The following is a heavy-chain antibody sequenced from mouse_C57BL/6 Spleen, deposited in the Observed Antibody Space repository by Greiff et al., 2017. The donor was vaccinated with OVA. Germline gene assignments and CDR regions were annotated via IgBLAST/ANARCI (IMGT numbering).Heavy chain of an antibody. V-gene: IGHV1-59*01. CDR1: GYTFTSYW. D-gene: IGHD1-1*01. CDR2: IDPSDSYT. J-gene: IGHJ2*01. CDR3: ARTTTVEADFEY. Sequence: VQLQQPGAELVRPGTSVKLSCKASGYTFTSYWMHWVKQRPGQGLEWIGVIDPSDSYTNYNQKFKGKARLTVDTSSSTAYMQLSRLTSEDSAVYDGARTTTVEADFEYWGEGTTLTDS.